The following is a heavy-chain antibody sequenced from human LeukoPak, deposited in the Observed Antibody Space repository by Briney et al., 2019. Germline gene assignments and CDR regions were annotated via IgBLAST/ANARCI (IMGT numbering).Heavy chain of an antibody. Sequence: ASVKVSCKASGYTFTGYYMHWVRQAPGQGLEWMGWINPNSGGTNYAQKFQGRVTMTRDTSISTAYMELSRLRSDDTAVYYCARDFGYSLWWFDPWGQGTLVTVSS. CDR1: GYTFTGYY. V-gene: IGHV1-2*02. CDR3: ARDFGYSLWWFDP. J-gene: IGHJ5*02. CDR2: INPNSGGT. D-gene: IGHD3-22*01.